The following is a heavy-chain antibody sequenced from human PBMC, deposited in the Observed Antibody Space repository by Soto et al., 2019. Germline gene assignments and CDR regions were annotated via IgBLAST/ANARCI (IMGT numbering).Heavy chain of an antibody. CDR2: TYYRSKWYD. Sequence: PSHTLSLTCAISGYSVSSNSAALNWIRQSPSRGLEWLGRTYYRSKWYDDYAVSVKSRITINPDTSKNQFSLQLNSVTPEDTAVYYCAKSPSIVGATPYYYYYGMDVWGQGTTVTVSS. V-gene: IGHV6-1*01. J-gene: IGHJ6*02. CDR1: GYSVSSNSAA. CDR3: AKSPSIVGATPYYYYYGMDV. D-gene: IGHD1-26*01.